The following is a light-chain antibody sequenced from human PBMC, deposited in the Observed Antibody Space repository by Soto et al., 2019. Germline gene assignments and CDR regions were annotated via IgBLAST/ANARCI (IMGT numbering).Light chain of an antibody. V-gene: IGKV3-11*01. CDR2: EAS. CDR1: QTVSSS. Sequence: EIVLTQSPATLSLSPGDRATLSCRASQTVSSSLAWYQQKPGQAPRLLIYEASNRATGIPARFSGSGSGADFTLTISSLEPEDFALYYCQQHVNWPLTFGGGAKVDI. CDR3: QQHVNWPLT. J-gene: IGKJ4*01.